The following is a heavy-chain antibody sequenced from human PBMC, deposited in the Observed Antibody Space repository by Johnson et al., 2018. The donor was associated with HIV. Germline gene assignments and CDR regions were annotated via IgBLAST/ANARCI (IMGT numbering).Heavy chain of an antibody. D-gene: IGHD5-18*01. Sequence: EVQLVESGGGVVQPGRSLRLSCAASGFTFSSYGMHWVRQAPGKGLEWVANIKEDGTEKYYVDSVKGRFTVSRDNAKNSLYLQMNDLRAEDTAVYYCVRQYELYGYAFDLWGQGTVVTVSS. CDR1: GFTFSSYG. CDR3: VRQYELYGYAFDL. CDR2: IKEDGTEK. V-gene: IGHV3-7*03. J-gene: IGHJ3*01.